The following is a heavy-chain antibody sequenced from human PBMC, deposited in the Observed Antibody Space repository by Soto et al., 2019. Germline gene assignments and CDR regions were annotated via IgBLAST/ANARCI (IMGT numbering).Heavy chain of an antibody. CDR1: GVSIRDYF. D-gene: IGHD1-7*01. Sequence: XEALTLTCRVSGVSIRDYFWTWIRQSPGKGLEWIGYISSSGTVKYNSSLKSRVTISLDRSRNQFSLKLSSVTAADTAVYFCARDRKLELPGNYYYYGMDVWGQGTTVTVSS. CDR3: ARDRKLELPGNYYYYGMDV. V-gene: IGHV4-59*01. CDR2: ISSSGTV. J-gene: IGHJ6*02.